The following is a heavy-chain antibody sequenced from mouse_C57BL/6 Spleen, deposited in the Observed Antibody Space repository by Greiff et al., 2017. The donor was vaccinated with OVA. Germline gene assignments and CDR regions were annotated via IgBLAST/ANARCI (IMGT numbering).Heavy chain of an antibody. CDR1: GYTFTDYY. Sequence: VQLQQSGPELVKPGASVKISCKASGYTFTDYYINWVKQRPGKGLEWIGWLFPGSGSTYYNEKFKGKATLTVDKSSSTAYMFLSSLTFEDSAVYCCAIVYAMDYWGQGTSVTVSS. V-gene: IGHV1-75*01. CDR2: LFPGSGST. CDR3: AIVYAMDY. J-gene: IGHJ4*01.